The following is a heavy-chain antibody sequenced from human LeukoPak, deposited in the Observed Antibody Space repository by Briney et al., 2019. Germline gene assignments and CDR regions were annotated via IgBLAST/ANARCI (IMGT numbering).Heavy chain of an antibody. Sequence: GGSLRLSCAAPGFTFSTYVMSWVRQAPGRGLEWVSGISGSGDNTYYADSVKGRFTVSRDNSKNTLYLQMNSLRAEDTAIYYCAKGSGYDTDFDYWGQGTLVTVSS. CDR1: GFTFSTYV. V-gene: IGHV3-23*01. CDR3: AKGSGYDTDFDY. CDR2: ISGSGDNT. J-gene: IGHJ4*02. D-gene: IGHD3-9*01.